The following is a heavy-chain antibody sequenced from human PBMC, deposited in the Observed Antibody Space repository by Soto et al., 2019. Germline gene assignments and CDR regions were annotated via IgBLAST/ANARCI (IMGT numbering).Heavy chain of an antibody. CDR2: IKQDGSEK. Sequence: EVQLVESGGGLVQPGGSLRLSCAASGFTVSSYWMSWVRQAPGKGLEWVANIKQDGSEKYYVDSVKGRFTISRDNAKNSLYLQMNSLRAEDTAVYYCARVKYQLLVATPWDYWGQGTLVTVSS. J-gene: IGHJ4*02. V-gene: IGHV3-7*01. D-gene: IGHD2-2*01. CDR3: ARVKYQLLVATPWDY. CDR1: GFTVSSYW.